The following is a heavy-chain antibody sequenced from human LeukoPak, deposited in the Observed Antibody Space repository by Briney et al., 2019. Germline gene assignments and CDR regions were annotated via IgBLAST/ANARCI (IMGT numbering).Heavy chain of an antibody. D-gene: IGHD6-19*01. J-gene: IGHJ3*02. CDR1: GGTFSSYA. Sequence: SSVQVSCQASGGTFSSYALSWVRQAPGQGLAWMGGIIPIFGTANYAQKFQGRVTITTDESTSTAYMELSSLRSEDTAVYYCARDTVDQLLSGGIAVAGAGSAFDIWGQGTMVTVSS. CDR2: IIPIFGTA. V-gene: IGHV1-69*05. CDR3: ARDTVDQLLSGGIAVAGAGSAFDI.